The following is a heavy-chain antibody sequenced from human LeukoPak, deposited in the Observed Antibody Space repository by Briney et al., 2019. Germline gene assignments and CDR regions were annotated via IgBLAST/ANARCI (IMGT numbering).Heavy chain of an antibody. CDR2: IYYSGST. Sequence: SETLSLTCTVSGGSISSSSYYWGRIRQPPGKGLEWIGSIYYSGSTYYNPSLKSRVTISVDTSKNQFSLKLSSVTAADTAVYYCGRHSFGYCSSTSCYMPDYWGQGTLVTVSS. CDR3: GRHSFGYCSSTSCYMPDY. V-gene: IGHV4-39*01. D-gene: IGHD2-2*03. J-gene: IGHJ4*02. CDR1: GGSISSSSYY.